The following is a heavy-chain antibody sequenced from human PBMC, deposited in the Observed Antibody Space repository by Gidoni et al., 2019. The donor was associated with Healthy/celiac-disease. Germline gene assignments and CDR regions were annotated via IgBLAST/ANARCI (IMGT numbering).Heavy chain of an antibody. D-gene: IGHD6-13*01. CDR3: ARTLGEITSIAAAKYWYFDL. Sequence: QVQLQQWGAGLLKPSETLSLTCAVYGGSFSGYYWSWIRQPPGKGLEWIWEINHSGSTNYNPSLKSRVTISVDTSKNQFSLKLSSVTAADTAVYYCARTLGEITSIAAAKYWYFDLWGRGTLVTVSS. CDR1: GGSFSGYY. J-gene: IGHJ2*01. V-gene: IGHV4-34*01. CDR2: INHSGST.